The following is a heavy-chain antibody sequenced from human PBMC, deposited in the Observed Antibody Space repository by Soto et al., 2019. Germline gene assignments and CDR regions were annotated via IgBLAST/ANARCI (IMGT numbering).Heavy chain of an antibody. CDR1: GGSISSYY. Sequence: PSETLSLTCTVSGGSISSYYWGWIRQPPGKGLEWIGSIYYSGSTYYNPSLKSRVTISVDTSKNQFSLKLSSVTAADTAVYYCASGYYDYIWGSYRVDYWGQGTLVTVSS. J-gene: IGHJ4*02. CDR2: IYYSGST. CDR3: ASGYYDYIWGSYRVDY. D-gene: IGHD3-16*02. V-gene: IGHV4-39*01.